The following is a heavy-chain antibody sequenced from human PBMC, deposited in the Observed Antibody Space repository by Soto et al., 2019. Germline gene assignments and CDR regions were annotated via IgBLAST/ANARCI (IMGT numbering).Heavy chain of an antibody. CDR3: ARTTGPHAFDI. V-gene: IGHV1-69*02. CDR2: IIPILGIA. CDR1: GGTFSSYT. J-gene: IGHJ3*02. D-gene: IGHD1-1*01. Sequence: QVQLVRSGAEVKKPGSSVKVSCKASGGTFSSYTISWVRQAPGQGLEWMGRIIPILGIANYAQKFQGRVTITADKSTSTAYMELSSLRSEDTAVYYCARTTGPHAFDIWGQGTMVTVSS.